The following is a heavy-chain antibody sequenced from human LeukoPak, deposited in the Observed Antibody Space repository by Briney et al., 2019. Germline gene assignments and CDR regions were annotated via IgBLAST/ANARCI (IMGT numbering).Heavy chain of an antibody. CDR3: ARDGAYHDSSGSYYGVGDDY. J-gene: IGHJ4*02. D-gene: IGHD3-22*01. CDR1: GYTFTSYY. V-gene: IGHV1-46*01. Sequence: GASVKVSCKASGYTFTSYYMHWVRQAPGQGLEWMGIINPSGGSTSYAQKFQGRVTMTTDTSTSTAYMELRSLRSDDTAVYYCARDGAYHDSSGSYYGVGDDYWGQGTLVTVSS. CDR2: INPSGGST.